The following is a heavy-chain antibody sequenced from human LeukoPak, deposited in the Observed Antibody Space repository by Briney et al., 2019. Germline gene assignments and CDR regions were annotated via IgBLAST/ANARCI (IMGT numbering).Heavy chain of an antibody. D-gene: IGHD6-19*01. V-gene: IGHV3-21*01. Sequence: PGGSLRLSCAASGFTFSTYTIGWVRQAPGKGLEWVSSISSSSSYIYYADSVKGRFTISRDNAKNSLYLQMNSLRAEDTAVYYCARDRAVVEGGYFDYWGQGTLVTVSS. CDR3: ARDRAVVEGGYFDY. CDR1: GFTFSTYT. J-gene: IGHJ4*02. CDR2: ISSSSSYI.